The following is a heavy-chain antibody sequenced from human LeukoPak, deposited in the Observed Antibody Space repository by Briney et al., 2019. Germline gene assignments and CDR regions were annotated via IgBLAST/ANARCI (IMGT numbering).Heavy chain of an antibody. CDR2: INHSGST. CDR3: ARGIDSGLPYYFDY. D-gene: IGHD5-12*01. V-gene: IGHV4-34*01. CDR1: GGSFSGYY. J-gene: IGHJ4*02. Sequence: SETLSLTCAVYGGSFSGYYWSWIRLPPGKGLEWIGEINHSGSTNYNPSLKSRVTISVDTSKNQFSLKLSSVTAADTAVYYCARGIDSGLPYYFDYWGQGTLVTVSS.